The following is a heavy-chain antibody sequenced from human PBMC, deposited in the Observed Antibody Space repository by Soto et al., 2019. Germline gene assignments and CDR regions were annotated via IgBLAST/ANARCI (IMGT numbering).Heavy chain of an antibody. J-gene: IGHJ6*02. D-gene: IGHD3-22*01. CDR1: GYTFTSYG. CDR2: ISAYNGNT. Sequence: ASVKVSCKASGYTFTSYGISWVRQAPGQGLEWMGWISAYNGNTNYAQKLQGRVTMTTDTSTSTAYMELRSLRSDDTAVYYCARRDYYDSSGRRYGVDVWGQGTTVTVSS. V-gene: IGHV1-18*01. CDR3: ARRDYYDSSGRRYGVDV.